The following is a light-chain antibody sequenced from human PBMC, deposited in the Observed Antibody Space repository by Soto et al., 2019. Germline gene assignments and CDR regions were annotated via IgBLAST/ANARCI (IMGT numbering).Light chain of an antibody. V-gene: IGKV3-15*01. CDR1: QSVSSN. CDR2: DAS. CDR3: QHYNSYSEA. Sequence: EIVMTQSPATLSVSPGERATLSCRASQSVSSNFAWYQQKPGQAPRLLIYDASTRATGIPARFSGSGSGTEFTLTISSLQSEDFATYYCQHYNSYSEAFGQGTKVELK. J-gene: IGKJ1*01.